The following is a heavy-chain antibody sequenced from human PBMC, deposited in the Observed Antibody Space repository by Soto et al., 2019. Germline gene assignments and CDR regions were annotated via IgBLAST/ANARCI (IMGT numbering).Heavy chain of an antibody. Sequence: GGSLRLSCAASGFTFSNAWMSWVRQAPGKGLEWVGRIKSKTDGGTTDYAAPVKGRFTISRDDSKNTLYLQMNSLKTEDTAVYYGTTDPLVTVTNYFDYWGQGTLVTVSS. CDR1: GFTFSNAW. J-gene: IGHJ4*02. CDR3: TTDPLVTVTNYFDY. D-gene: IGHD4-4*01. V-gene: IGHV3-15*01. CDR2: IKSKTDGGTT.